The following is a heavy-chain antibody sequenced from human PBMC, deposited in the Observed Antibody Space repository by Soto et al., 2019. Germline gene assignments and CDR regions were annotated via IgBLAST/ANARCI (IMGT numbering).Heavy chain of an antibody. CDR2: IYYSGNT. D-gene: IGHD3-16*01. CDR3: AREGGESSDGLYYFDS. V-gene: IGHV4-30-4*01. J-gene: IGHJ4*02. Sequence: NPSETLSLTCTVSGGPTSSDNYWSWIRQPPGKGLEWIGHIYYSGNTDYNPSLKSRLAISIDTSKNQFSLKLSSVTAADTAVYFCAREGGESSDGLYYFDSWGQGSLVTVSS. CDR1: GGPTSSDNY.